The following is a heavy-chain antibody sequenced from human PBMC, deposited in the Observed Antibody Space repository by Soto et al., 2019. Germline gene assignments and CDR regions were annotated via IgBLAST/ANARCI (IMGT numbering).Heavy chain of an antibody. CDR3: ARGSSNWLWYFDL. Sequence: QVHLVQSGAEVKKPGASVKLSCKASGYTFTSNYLYWVRQAPGQGLEWMGIINPSDGSSTYARNFQGRVTMTRDTSTSTVYMEVTRLRSEDTAVYCCARGSSNWLWYFDLWGRGTLGTVSS. V-gene: IGHV1-46*03. CDR2: INPSDGSS. D-gene: IGHD6-13*01. J-gene: IGHJ2*01. CDR1: GYTFTSNY.